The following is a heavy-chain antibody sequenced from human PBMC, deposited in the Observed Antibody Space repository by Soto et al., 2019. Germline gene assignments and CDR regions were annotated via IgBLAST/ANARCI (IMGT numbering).Heavy chain of an antibody. CDR3: AKGCGGDCYSGVQY. Sequence: ESGRGLVQPGGSLRLSCAACGFTFSCSSMSWVRQAPGKGLEWVSSISNSGGSTYYADSVKGRFTISRDNSKNTLYLQMNSLQAEDTAVYYCAKGCGGDCYSGVQYWGQGTLVTVSS. V-gene: IGHV3-23*01. CDR2: ISNSGGST. D-gene: IGHD2-21*02. CDR1: GFTFSCSS. J-gene: IGHJ4*02.